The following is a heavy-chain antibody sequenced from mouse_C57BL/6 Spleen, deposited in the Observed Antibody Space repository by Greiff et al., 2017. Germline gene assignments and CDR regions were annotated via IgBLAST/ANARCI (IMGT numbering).Heavy chain of an antibody. CDR1: GYTFTSYG. CDR2: IYPRSGNT. CDR3: ARGGDTRLRFAY. V-gene: IGHV1-81*01. D-gene: IGHD2-4*01. J-gene: IGHJ3*01. Sequence: QVHVKQSGAELARPGASVKLSCKASGYTFTSYGISWVKQRTGQGLEWIGEIYPRSGNTYYNEKFKGKATLTADKSSSTAYMELRSLTSEDSAVYFCARGGDTRLRFAYWGQGTLVTVSA.